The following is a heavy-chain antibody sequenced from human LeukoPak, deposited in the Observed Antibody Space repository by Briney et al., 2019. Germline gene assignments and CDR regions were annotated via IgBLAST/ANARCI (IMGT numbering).Heavy chain of an antibody. J-gene: IGHJ4*02. Sequence: GRSLRLSCAASGFHFDAYAMHWVRQAPGKGLEWVSGISWNSGKMAYADSVKGRFTISRDNAENPLYLQMTSLRPEDMALYYCARSADFWSGLDFWGQGTLVTVSS. V-gene: IGHV3-9*03. CDR3: ARSADFWSGLDF. D-gene: IGHD3-3*01. CDR1: GFHFDAYA. CDR2: ISWNSGKM.